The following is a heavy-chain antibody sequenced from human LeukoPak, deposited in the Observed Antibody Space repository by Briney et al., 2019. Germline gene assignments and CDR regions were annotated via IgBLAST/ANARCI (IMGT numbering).Heavy chain of an antibody. CDR3: ARAGQYYDSSGYYYLAY. V-gene: IGHV4-39*07. CDR1: GGSISSSSYY. Sequence: SETLSLTCTVSGGSISSSSYYWGWIRQPPGKGLEWIGSIYHSGSTYYNPSLKSRVTISVDTSKNQFSLKLSSVTAADTAVYYCARAGQYYDSSGYYYLAYWGQGTLVTVSS. J-gene: IGHJ4*02. CDR2: IYHSGST. D-gene: IGHD3-22*01.